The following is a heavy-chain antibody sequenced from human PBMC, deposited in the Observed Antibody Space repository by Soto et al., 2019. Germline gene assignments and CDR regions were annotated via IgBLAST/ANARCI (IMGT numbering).Heavy chain of an antibody. V-gene: IGHV1-69*02. CDR1: GGTFSSYT. CDR3: ATTYDFWSGYQYYYYYMDV. Sequence: QVQLVQSGAEVKKPGSSVKVSCKASGGTFSSYTISWVRQAPGQGLEWMGRIIPILGIANYAQKFQGRVTTTADKSTSTAYMALSSLRSEDTAVYYCATTYDFWSGYQYYYYYMDVWGKGTTVTVSS. J-gene: IGHJ6*03. CDR2: IIPILGIA. D-gene: IGHD3-3*01.